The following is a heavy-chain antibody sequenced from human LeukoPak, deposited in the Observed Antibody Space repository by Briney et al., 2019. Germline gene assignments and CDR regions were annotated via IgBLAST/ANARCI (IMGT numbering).Heavy chain of an antibody. Sequence: GGSLRLSCAASGLAFSSYAMSWVRQAPGKGLEWVSAISGSGGSTYYADSVKGRFTISRDNSKNTLYLQMNSLRAEDTAVYYCAKDLPWWAVAGRPFDYWGQGTLVTVSS. CDR2: ISGSGGST. CDR1: GLAFSSYA. V-gene: IGHV3-23*01. CDR3: AKDLPWWAVAGRPFDY. J-gene: IGHJ4*02. D-gene: IGHD6-19*01.